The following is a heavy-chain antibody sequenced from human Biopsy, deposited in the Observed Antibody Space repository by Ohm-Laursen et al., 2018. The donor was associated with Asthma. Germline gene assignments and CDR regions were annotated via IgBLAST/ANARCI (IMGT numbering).Heavy chain of an antibody. V-gene: IGHV4-31*03. D-gene: IGHD3-3*01. J-gene: IGHJ5*02. CDR1: YGSITSGGYY. Sequence: TLSLTCTVSYGSITSGGYYWTWIRQHPGKGLEWIGFIYYSGSTYYKPSLKSRVSISIDTSKNQFSLKLSSVTAADTAVYYCARGIGLSGYDFWSGYSATPNWFDPWGQGTRVTVSS. CDR3: ARGIGLSGYDFWSGYSATPNWFDP. CDR2: IYYSGST.